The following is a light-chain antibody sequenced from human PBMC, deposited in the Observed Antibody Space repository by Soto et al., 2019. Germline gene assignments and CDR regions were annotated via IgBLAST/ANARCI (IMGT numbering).Light chain of an antibody. CDR1: SSDISIYNY. J-gene: IGLJ1*01. V-gene: IGLV2-14*01. Sequence: QSVLTQPASVSGSPGQSITISCTGTSSDISIYNYVSWYQQHPGKAPKLIIYEVSNRPSGISNRFSGAKSGNTASLTISGFQVEDEADYYCCSYTSSTNYVFGAGTKVTVL. CDR2: EVS. CDR3: CSYTSSTNYV.